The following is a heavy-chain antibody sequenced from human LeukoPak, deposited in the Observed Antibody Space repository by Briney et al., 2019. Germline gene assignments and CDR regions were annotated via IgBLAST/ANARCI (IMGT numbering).Heavy chain of an antibody. V-gene: IGHV3-30*02. CDR2: IWYDGSNK. CDR1: GFTFSSYG. D-gene: IGHD3-22*01. Sequence: GGSLRLSCAASGFTFSSYGMHWVRQAPGKGLEWVAVIWYDGSNKYYADSVKGRFTISRDNSKNTLYLQMNSLRAEDTAVYYCAKAVYYDSSGYYEGADAFDIWGQGTMVTVSS. CDR3: AKAVYYDSSGYYEGADAFDI. J-gene: IGHJ3*02.